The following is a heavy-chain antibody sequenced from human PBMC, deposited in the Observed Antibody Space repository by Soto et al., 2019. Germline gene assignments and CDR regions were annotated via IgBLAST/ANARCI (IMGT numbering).Heavy chain of an antibody. CDR3: ASYYYHSSGYYHYFDY. V-gene: IGHV3-23*01. CDR2: ISGSGGST. D-gene: IGHD3-22*01. CDR1: GLTFSSYG. J-gene: IGHJ4*02. Sequence: EVQLLESGGGLVRPGGSLIVSCAASGLTFSSYGMSWVRQAPGKGPEWVSGISGSGGSTYYADSVKGRFTISRDNSKNTVYLQMNSLRAEDTASYYCASYYYHSSGYYHYFDYWGQGTLVTVSS.